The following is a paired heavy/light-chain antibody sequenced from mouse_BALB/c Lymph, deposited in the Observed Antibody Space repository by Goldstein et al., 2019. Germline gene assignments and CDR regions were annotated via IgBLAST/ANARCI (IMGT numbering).Heavy chain of an antibody. Sequence: EVQLVESGGGLVKPGGSLKLSCAASGFTFSSYAMSWVRQTPEKRLEWVATISSGGSYTYYPDSVKGRFTISRDNAKNTLYLQMSSLRSEDTAMYYCARHWANWDVFDYWGQGTTLTVSS. D-gene: IGHD4-1*01. CDR1: GFTFSSYA. J-gene: IGHJ2*01. V-gene: IGHV5-9-3*01. CDR3: ARHWANWDVFDY. CDR2: ISSGGSYT.
Light chain of an antibody. Sequence: DIVLTQSPATLSVTPGDSVSLSCRASQSISNNLHWYQQKSHESPRLLIKYASQSISGIPSRFSGSGSGTDFTLSINSVETEDFGMYFCQQSNSWPQTFGGGTKLEIK. J-gene: IGKJ1*01. V-gene: IGKV5-43*01. CDR1: QSISNN. CDR3: QQSNSWPQT. CDR2: YAS.